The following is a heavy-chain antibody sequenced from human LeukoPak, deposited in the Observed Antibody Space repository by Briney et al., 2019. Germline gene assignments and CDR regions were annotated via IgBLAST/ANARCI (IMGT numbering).Heavy chain of an antibody. Sequence: ASVKVSCKASGYNLTGYYMHWLRQAPGQGLEWMGRINPNSGGTKYAQKFQGRATMTRDTSISTAYMELSRLRSDDTAVYYCARDFSSGWYPKDVFDIWGQGTMVTVSS. D-gene: IGHD6-19*01. J-gene: IGHJ3*02. CDR3: ARDFSSGWYPKDVFDI. CDR1: GYNLTGYY. V-gene: IGHV1-2*06. CDR2: INPNSGGT.